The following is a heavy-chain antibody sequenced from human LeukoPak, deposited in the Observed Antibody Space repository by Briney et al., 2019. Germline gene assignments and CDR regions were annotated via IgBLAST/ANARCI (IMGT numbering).Heavy chain of an antibody. D-gene: IGHD3-3*02. V-gene: IGHV3-72*01. Sequence: GGSLRLSCAASGFTSSDHYMDWVRQPPGKGLEWVGRFRRRANSYTTEYAASVKGRCTISRDDSKNSMYLQINSLKTEDTAVYYCPRGFYLHSWGQGTLVTVSS. J-gene: IGHJ5*02. CDR1: GFTSSDHY. CDR2: FRRRANSYTT. CDR3: PRGFYLHS.